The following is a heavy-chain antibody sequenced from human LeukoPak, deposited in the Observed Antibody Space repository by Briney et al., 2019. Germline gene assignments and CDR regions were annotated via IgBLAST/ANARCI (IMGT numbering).Heavy chain of an antibody. Sequence: ASVKVSCKASGFRFTSYDINWVRQASGQGFEWMGWMNPNNGNTGYAQKFQGRVTMTRDTSISTAYMEQRDLTSEDTAVYYCVRDGEGVAISVNYWFDPWGQGTLVTVSS. J-gene: IGHJ5*02. D-gene: IGHD3-10*01. CDR1: GFRFTSYD. V-gene: IGHV1-8*01. CDR3: VRDGEGVAISVNYWFDP. CDR2: MNPNNGNT.